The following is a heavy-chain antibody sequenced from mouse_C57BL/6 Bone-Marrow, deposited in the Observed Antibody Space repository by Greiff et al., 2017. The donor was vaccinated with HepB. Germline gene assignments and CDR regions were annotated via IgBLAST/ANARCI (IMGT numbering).Heavy chain of an antibody. CDR3: AREDWDGFAY. Sequence: QVHVKQSGAELARPGASVKLSCKASGYTFTSYGISWVKQRTGQGLEWIGEIYPRSGNTYYNEKFKGKATLTADKSSSTAYMELRSLTSEDSAVYFCAREDWDGFAYWGQGTLVTVSA. D-gene: IGHD4-1*01. J-gene: IGHJ3*01. CDR1: GYTFTSYG. CDR2: IYPRSGNT. V-gene: IGHV1-81*01.